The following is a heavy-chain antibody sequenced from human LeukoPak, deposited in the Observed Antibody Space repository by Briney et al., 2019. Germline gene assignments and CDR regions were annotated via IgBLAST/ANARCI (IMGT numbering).Heavy chain of an antibody. J-gene: IGHJ4*02. CDR2: ISSNGGST. V-gene: IGHV3-64*01. CDR1: GFTFSSYA. Sequence: GGSLRLSCAASGFTFSSYAMSWVRQAPGKGLEYVSAISSNGGSTYYANSVKGRFTISRDNSKNTLYLQMGSLRAEDMAVYYCARDRGSYEYYFDYWGQGTLVTVSS. D-gene: IGHD1-26*01. CDR3: ARDRGSYEYYFDY.